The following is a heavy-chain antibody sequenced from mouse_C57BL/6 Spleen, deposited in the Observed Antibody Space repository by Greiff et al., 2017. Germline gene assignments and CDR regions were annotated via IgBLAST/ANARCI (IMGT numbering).Heavy chain of an antibody. V-gene: IGHV1-26*01. Sequence: VQLQQSGPELVKPGASVKISCKASGYTFTDYYMNWVKQSHGKSLEWIGDINPNNGGTSYNQKFKGKATLTVDKSSSTAYMELRSLTSEDSAVYYCASPSYYYGSSLDYWGQGTTLTVSS. D-gene: IGHD1-1*01. J-gene: IGHJ2*01. CDR3: ASPSYYYGSSLDY. CDR2: INPNNGGT. CDR1: GYTFTDYY.